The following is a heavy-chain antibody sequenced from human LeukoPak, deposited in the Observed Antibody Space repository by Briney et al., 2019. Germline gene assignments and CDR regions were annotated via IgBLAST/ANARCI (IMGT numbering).Heavy chain of an antibody. CDR1: GFTFSSYE. J-gene: IGHJ4*02. CDR3: ANMGYSGSYLSTSTSAQFDY. V-gene: IGHV3-48*03. CDR2: ISSSAGTI. Sequence: GGSLRLSCAASGFTFSSYEINWVRQAPGKGLEGVSYISSSAGTIYYADSVKGRFTISRDNSKNTLYLQMNSLRAEDTAVYYCANMGYSGSYLSTSTSAQFDYWGQGTLVTVSS. D-gene: IGHD1-26*01.